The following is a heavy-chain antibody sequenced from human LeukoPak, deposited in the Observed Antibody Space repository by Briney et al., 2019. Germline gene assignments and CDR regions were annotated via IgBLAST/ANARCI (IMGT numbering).Heavy chain of an antibody. Sequence: GESLKISCKGSGYSFTSYWIGWVRQMPGKGLEWMGIIYPGDSDTRYSPSFQGQVTISADKSISTAYLQWSSLKASDTAMYYCARVKRIGGSLLLQGNAFDIWGQGTMVTVSS. CDR1: GYSFTSYW. CDR2: IYPGDSDT. V-gene: IGHV5-51*01. CDR3: ARVKRIGGSLLLQGNAFDI. D-gene: IGHD1-26*01. J-gene: IGHJ3*02.